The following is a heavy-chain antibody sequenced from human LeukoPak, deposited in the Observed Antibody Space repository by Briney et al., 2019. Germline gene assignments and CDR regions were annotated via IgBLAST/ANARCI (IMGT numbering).Heavy chain of an antibody. CDR3: ARSVVVAATPEDY. V-gene: IGHV3-30-3*01. J-gene: IGHJ4*02. CDR1: GFTFSSYA. D-gene: IGHD2-15*01. Sequence: GGSLRLSCAASGFTFSSYAMHWVRQAPGKGLEWVAVISYDGSNKYYADSVKGRFTISRDNSKNTLYLQMNSLRAEDTAVYYCARSVVVAATPEDYWGQGTLVTVSS. CDR2: ISYDGSNK.